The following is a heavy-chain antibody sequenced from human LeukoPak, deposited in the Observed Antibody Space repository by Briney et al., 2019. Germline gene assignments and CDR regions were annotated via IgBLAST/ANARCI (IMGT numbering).Heavy chain of an antibody. Sequence: RASVKVSCKASGGTFSSYATSWVRQAPGQGLEWMGGIIPIFGTANYAQKFQGRVTITADESTSTAYMELSSLRSEDTAVYYCAMGEVGATVSYWGQGTLVTVSS. J-gene: IGHJ4*02. CDR3: AMGEVGATVSY. CDR1: GGTFSSYA. V-gene: IGHV1-69*13. D-gene: IGHD1-26*01. CDR2: IIPIFGTA.